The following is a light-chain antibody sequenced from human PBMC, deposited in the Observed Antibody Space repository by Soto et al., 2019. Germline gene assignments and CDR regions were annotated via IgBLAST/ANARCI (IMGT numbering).Light chain of an antibody. CDR1: QSLLHSNGYNY. CDR3: MQALQFKT. CDR2: LGS. Sequence: DIVMTQSPLSLPVTPGEPASISCRSSQSLLHSNGYNYLDWYLQKPGQSPQLLIYLGSNRASGVPDRFSGSGASTDFTLKSSRVEAEDVGFYYRMQALQFKTFGQGTKVEIK. J-gene: IGKJ1*01. V-gene: IGKV2-28*01.